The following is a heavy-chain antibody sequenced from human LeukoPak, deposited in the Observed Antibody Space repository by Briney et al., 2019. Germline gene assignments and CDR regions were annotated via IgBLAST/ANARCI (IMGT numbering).Heavy chain of an antibody. V-gene: IGHV1-69*04. J-gene: IGHJ4*02. CDR2: IIPILGIA. Sequence: SVKVSCKASGGTFSSYAIIWVRQAPGQGLEWMGRIIPILGIANYAQKFQGRVTITADKSTSTAYMELSSLRSEDTAVYYCARDHNYYDSSGYYSSVDYWGQGTLVTVSS. D-gene: IGHD3-22*01. CDR1: GGTFSSYA. CDR3: ARDHNYYDSSGYYSSVDY.